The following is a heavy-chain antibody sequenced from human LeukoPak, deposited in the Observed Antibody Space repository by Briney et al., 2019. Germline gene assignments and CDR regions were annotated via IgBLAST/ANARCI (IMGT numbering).Heavy chain of an antibody. CDR3: ARTKTTDTSNWTRDYYYYYMDV. D-gene: IGHD1-14*01. J-gene: IGHJ6*03. V-gene: IGHV1-69*10. Sequence: SVKVSCKASGGSIISYAISWLRQAPGQGLEWMGGIIPIFGISDYAQNFQDRVTITADKSTSTVYLELRSLRSEDTAVYYCARTKTTDTSNWTRDYYYYYMDVWGKGTSVTVSS. CDR1: GGSIISYA. CDR2: IIPIFGIS.